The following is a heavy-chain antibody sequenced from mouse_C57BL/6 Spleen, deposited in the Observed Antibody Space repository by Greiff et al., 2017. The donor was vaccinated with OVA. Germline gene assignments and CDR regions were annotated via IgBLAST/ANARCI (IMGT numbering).Heavy chain of an antibody. V-gene: IGHV1-26*01. CDR2: INPNNGGT. CDR1: GYTFTDYY. CDR3: ARAGSGRGFDY. D-gene: IGHD1-1*02. Sequence: VQLQQSGPELVKPGASVKISCKASGYTFTDYYMNWVQQSHGKSLEWIGDINPNNGGTSYNQKFKGKATLTVDKSSSTAYLQLRSLTSEDSAVDYCARAGSGRGFDYWGQGTTLTVSS. J-gene: IGHJ2*01.